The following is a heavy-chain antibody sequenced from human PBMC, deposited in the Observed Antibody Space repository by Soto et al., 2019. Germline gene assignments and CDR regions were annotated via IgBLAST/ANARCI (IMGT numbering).Heavy chain of an antibody. CDR1: GFTFSSYA. CDR3: AREVYTRLRYSIGWQSYYGMEV. Sequence: GGSLRLSCAASGFTFSSYAMHWVRQAPGKGLEWVAVISYDGSNKYYADSVKGRFTISRDNAKNTLYLQMNSLRAEDTAVYYCAREVYTRLRYSIGWQSYYGMEVWGQGPTVTVSS. V-gene: IGHV3-30-3*01. J-gene: IGHJ6*02. CDR2: ISYDGSNK. D-gene: IGHD6-19*01.